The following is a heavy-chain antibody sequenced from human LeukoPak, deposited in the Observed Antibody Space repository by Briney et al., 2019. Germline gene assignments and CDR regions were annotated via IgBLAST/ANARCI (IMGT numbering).Heavy chain of an antibody. V-gene: IGHV4-39*01. D-gene: IGHD4-17*01. CDR1: GGSISSSSHY. J-gene: IGHJ2*01. CDR3: AKTTVTPEYFDL. Sequence: SDTLSLTCTLSGGSISSSSHYWRWIRHPPGKGLEWIGSIYYSGSTYYNPSLKSRVTISVDTSKNQFSLKLSSVTAADTAVYYCAKTTVTPEYFDLWGRGTLVTVSS. CDR2: IYYSGST.